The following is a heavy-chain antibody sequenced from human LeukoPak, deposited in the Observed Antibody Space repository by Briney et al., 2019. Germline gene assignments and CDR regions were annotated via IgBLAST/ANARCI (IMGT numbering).Heavy chain of an antibody. CDR2: ISYDGSNK. V-gene: IGHV3-30-3*01. CDR3: AKGYYSVSSGYFFDY. CDR1: GFTFSSYA. D-gene: IGHD3-22*01. Sequence: GGSLRLSCAASGFTFSSYAMHWVRQAPGKGLEWVAVISYDGSNKYYADSVKGRFTISRDNSKNTLYLQMNSLRAEDTAVYYCAKGYYSVSSGYFFDYWGQGTLVTVSS. J-gene: IGHJ4*02.